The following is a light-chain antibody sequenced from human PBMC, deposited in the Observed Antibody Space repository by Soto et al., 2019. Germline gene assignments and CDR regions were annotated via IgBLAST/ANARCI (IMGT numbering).Light chain of an antibody. Sequence: QSVLTQPPSVSGAPGQRVTISCTGSSSNIGTGYDVHWYQQLPGTAPKLLIYGNSNRPSGVPERFSGSKSGTSASLAITGLKAEDEADYYCQSYDSSPHVVFGGGIKLTVL. CDR1: SSNIGTGYD. CDR2: GNS. V-gene: IGLV1-40*01. J-gene: IGLJ2*01. CDR3: QSYDSSPHVV.